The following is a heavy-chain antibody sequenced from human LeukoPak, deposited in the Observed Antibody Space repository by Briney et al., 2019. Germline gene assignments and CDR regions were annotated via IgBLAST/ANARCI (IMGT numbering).Heavy chain of an antibody. V-gene: IGHV4-31*03. CDR3: ARGPGSSYGDYAYYFDY. D-gene: IGHD4-17*01. Sequence: SQTLSLTCTVSGASISSGGYYWSWVRQHPGKGLEWIGYIYYSGSTSYYNPSLKSRVTISVDTSKNQFSLRLSSATAADTAVYYCARGPGSSYGDYAYYFDYWGQGTLVTVSS. CDR2: IYYSGSTS. J-gene: IGHJ4*02. CDR1: GASISSGGYY.